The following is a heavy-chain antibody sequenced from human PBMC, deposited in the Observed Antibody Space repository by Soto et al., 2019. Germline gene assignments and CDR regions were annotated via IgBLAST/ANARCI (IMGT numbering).Heavy chain of an antibody. CDR2: IDPRDSYV. D-gene: IGHD2-2*01. J-gene: IGHJ5*02. V-gene: IGHV5-10-1*01. Sequence: GESLKISCTGFGYPFTAFWMSCVRQMPGKGLEWMGRIDPRDSYVNYSPSFQGHVTISADKSISTAYLQWGSLKASDTAMYYCARLYCTTSTCDSWFDPWGQGTLVTVSS. CDR3: ARLYCTTSTCDSWFDP. CDR1: GYPFTAFW.